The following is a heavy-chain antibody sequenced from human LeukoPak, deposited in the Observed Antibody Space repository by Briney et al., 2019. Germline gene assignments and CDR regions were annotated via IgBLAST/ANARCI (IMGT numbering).Heavy chain of an antibody. D-gene: IGHD1-26*01. Sequence: GASVKVSCKASGGTFSSYAISWVRQAPGQGLEWMGGIIPIFGTANYAQKFQGRVTITADKSTSTAYMELRSLRSDDTAVYYCAGGPIVGATPFDYWGQGTLVTVSS. CDR1: GGTFSSYA. J-gene: IGHJ4*02. V-gene: IGHV1-69*06. CDR2: IIPIFGTA. CDR3: AGGPIVGATPFDY.